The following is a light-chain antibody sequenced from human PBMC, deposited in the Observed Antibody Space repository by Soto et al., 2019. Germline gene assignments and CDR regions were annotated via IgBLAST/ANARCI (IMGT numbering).Light chain of an antibody. J-gene: IGKJ1*01. Sequence: EIVMTQSPATLAVSPGERATLSCRASQSVSSNLAWYQQKPGHAPRLLIYGASTRATGIPARFSGSGSGTEFTLTISSLQSADFAVYYCQQYNNLSLTFGQGTKVEIK. V-gene: IGKV3-15*01. CDR3: QQYNNLSLT. CDR1: QSVSSN. CDR2: GAS.